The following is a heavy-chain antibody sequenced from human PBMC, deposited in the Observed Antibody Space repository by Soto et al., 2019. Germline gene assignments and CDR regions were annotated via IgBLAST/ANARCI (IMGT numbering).Heavy chain of an antibody. V-gene: IGHV3-21*01. Sequence: GGSLRLSCAASGFTFSSYSMNWVRQAPGKGLEWVSSISSSSSYIYYADSVKGRFTISRDNAKNSRYLKMNSLRAEDTAVYYCARGAYGDYYFDYWGQGTLVTVSS. CDR2: ISSSSSYI. CDR1: GFTFSSYS. J-gene: IGHJ4*02. CDR3: ARGAYGDYYFDY. D-gene: IGHD4-17*01.